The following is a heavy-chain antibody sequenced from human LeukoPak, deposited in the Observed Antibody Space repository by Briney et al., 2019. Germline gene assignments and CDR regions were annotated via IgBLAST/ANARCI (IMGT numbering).Heavy chain of an antibody. Sequence: PGGSLRLSCAASGFTFSDYYMSWIRQAPGKGLEWVSYISSSGSTIYYADSVKGRFTISRDNAKNSLYLQMNSLRAEDTAVYYCASPKGLLWFGELLDAFDIWGQGTMVTVSS. V-gene: IGHV3-11*01. CDR3: ASPKGLLWFGELLDAFDI. J-gene: IGHJ3*02. D-gene: IGHD3-10*01. CDR1: GFTFSDYY. CDR2: ISSSGSTI.